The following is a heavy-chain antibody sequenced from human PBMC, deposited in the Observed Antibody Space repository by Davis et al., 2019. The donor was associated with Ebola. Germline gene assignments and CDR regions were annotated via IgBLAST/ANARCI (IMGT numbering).Heavy chain of an antibody. D-gene: IGHD3-10*01. V-gene: IGHV5-10-1*01. CDR3: AKGFGSDIDY. CDR2: IDPSDSYT. Sequence: GESLKNSCKGSGYSFSSYWINWVRQMPGKGLEWMGRIDPSDSYTNYSPSFQGRVTISVDKSISTAYLQWSSLKASDTAMYYCAKGFGSDIDYWGQGTLVTVSS. CDR1: GYSFSSYW. J-gene: IGHJ4*02.